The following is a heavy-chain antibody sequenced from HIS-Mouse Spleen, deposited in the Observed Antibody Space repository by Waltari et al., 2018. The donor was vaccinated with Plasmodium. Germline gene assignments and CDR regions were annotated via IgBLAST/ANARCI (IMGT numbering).Heavy chain of an antibody. CDR2: LNGDGSST. Sequence: EVQLVESGGGLVQPGGSLRICCAASGFTFSSYWMPWVRQAPGKGLVGGARLNGDGSSTSDADSVKGRFTISRDNAKNTLYLQMNSLRAEDTAVYYCARVGDFWSRYCNAYWGQGTLVTVSS. CDR1: GFTFSSYW. J-gene: IGHJ4*02. V-gene: IGHV3-74*01. CDR3: ARVGDFWSRYCNAY. D-gene: IGHD3-3*01.